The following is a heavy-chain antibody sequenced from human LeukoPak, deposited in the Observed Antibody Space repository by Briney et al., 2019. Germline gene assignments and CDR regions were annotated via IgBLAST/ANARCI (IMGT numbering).Heavy chain of an antibody. J-gene: IGHJ4*02. Sequence: GGSLRLSCAASGFTFSSYAMHWVRQAPGKGLEWVAVISYDGSNKYYADSVKGRFTISRDNSKNTLYLQMNSLRAEDTAVYYCASPPPVAGTADAFDIWGQGALVTVSS. D-gene: IGHD6-19*01. CDR3: ASPPPVAGTADAFDI. CDR1: GFTFSSYA. V-gene: IGHV3-30-3*01. CDR2: ISYDGSNK.